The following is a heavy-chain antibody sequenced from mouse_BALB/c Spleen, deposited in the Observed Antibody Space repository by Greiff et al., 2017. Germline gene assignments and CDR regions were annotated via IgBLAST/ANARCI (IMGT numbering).Heavy chain of an antibody. V-gene: IGHV5-6-5*01. CDR1: GFTFSSYA. CDR2: ISSGGST. CDR3: ARVHYYGPLDY. Sequence: EVQLVESGGGLVKPGGSLKLSCAASGFTFSSYAMSWVRQTPEKRLEWVASISSGGSTYYPDSVKGRFTISRDNARNILYLQMSSLRSEDTAMYYCARVHYYGPLDYWGQGTTLTVSS. D-gene: IGHD1-2*01. J-gene: IGHJ2*01.